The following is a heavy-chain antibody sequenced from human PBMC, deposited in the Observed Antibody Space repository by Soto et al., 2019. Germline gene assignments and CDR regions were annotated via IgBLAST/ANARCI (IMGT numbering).Heavy chain of an antibody. CDR1: GFTFSSYG. Sequence: QVQLVESGGGVVQPGRSLRLSCAASGFTFSSYGMHWVRQAPGKGLEWVAVIWYDGSNKYYADSVKGRFTISRDNSKNPLYLQMNSLRAEDTAVYYCARDLAVGANLFDYWGQGTLVTVSS. D-gene: IGHD1-26*01. J-gene: IGHJ4*02. CDR3: ARDLAVGANLFDY. CDR2: IWYDGSNK. V-gene: IGHV3-33*01.